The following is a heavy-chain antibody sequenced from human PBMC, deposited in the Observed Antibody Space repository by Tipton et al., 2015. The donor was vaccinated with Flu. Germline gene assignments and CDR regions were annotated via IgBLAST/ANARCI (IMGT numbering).Heavy chain of an antibody. V-gene: IGHV3-53*04. Sequence: SLRLSCAASGFTVSSNYMSWVRQAPGKGLEWVSVIYSGGSTYYADSVKGRFTISRHNSKNTLYLQMNSLRAEDTAVYYCARVEYSSSSGLSGHDAFDIWGQGTMVTVSS. CDR3: ARVEYSSSSGLSGHDAFDI. J-gene: IGHJ3*02. D-gene: IGHD6-6*01. CDR1: GFTVSSNY. CDR2: IYSGGST.